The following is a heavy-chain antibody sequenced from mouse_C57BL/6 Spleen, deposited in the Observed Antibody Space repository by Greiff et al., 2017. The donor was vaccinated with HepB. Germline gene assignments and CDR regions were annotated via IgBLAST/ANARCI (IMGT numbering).Heavy chain of an antibody. J-gene: IGHJ1*03. V-gene: IGHV1-42*01. CDR2: INPSTGGT. Sequence: EVKLMESGPELVKPGASVKISCKASGYSFTGYYMNWVKQSPEKSLEWIGEINPSTGGTTYNQKFKAKATLTVDKSSSTAYMQLKSLTSEDSAVYYCARDYDEGYFDVWGTGTTVTVSS. CDR1: GYSFTGYY. CDR3: ARDYDEGYFDV. D-gene: IGHD2-4*01.